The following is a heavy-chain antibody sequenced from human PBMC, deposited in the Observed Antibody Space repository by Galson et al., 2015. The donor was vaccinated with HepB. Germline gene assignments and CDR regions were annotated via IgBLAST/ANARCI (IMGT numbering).Heavy chain of an antibody. J-gene: IGHJ5*02. CDR2: ISPNSGGT. CDR3: ARAPAAGRGWFDP. CDR1: GYTFTCYY. V-gene: IGHV1-2*04. D-gene: IGHD2-2*01. Sequence: SVKVSCKASGYTFTCYYMHWVRQAPGQGLEWMGWISPNSGGTNYAQKFQGWVTMTRDTSISTAYMELSRLRSDDTAVYYCARAPAAGRGWFDPWGQGTLVTVSS.